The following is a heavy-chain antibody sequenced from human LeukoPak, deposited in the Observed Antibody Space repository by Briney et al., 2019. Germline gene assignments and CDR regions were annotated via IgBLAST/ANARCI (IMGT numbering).Heavy chain of an antibody. CDR2: ISSSSSTI. Sequence: GGSLRPSCAASGFTFSSYSMNWVRQAPGKGPEWVSYISSSSSTIYYADSVKGRFTISRDNAKNSLYLQMNSLRAEDTAVYYCARDNAYNWNYRYVDYWGQGTLVTVSS. J-gene: IGHJ4*02. CDR3: ARDNAYNWNYRYVDY. CDR1: GFTFSSYS. D-gene: IGHD1-7*01. V-gene: IGHV3-48*01.